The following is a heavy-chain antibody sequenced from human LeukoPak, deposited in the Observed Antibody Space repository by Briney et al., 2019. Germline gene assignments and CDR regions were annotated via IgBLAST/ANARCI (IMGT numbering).Heavy chain of an antibody. CDR1: GGSISSSGYY. CDR3: ARIRPSRLYMDV. CDR2: IYYVGST. J-gene: IGHJ6*03. V-gene: IGHV4-39*07. Sequence: TSETLSLTCTVSGGSISSSGYYWGWIRQPPGKGLEWIGNIYYVGSTYHNPSLKSRVIISVDMSKNQFSLKLSSVTAADTAVYYCARIRPSRLYMDVWGKGTTVTVSS.